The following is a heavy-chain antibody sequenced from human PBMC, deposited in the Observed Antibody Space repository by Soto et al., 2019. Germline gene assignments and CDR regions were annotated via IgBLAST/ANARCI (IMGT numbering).Heavy chain of an antibody. J-gene: IGHJ6*02. V-gene: IGHV4-4*02. CDR2: IYHSGSA. CDR3: ARVAGSYYYGMDV. CDR1: GGSISSSNW. D-gene: IGHD3-10*01. Sequence: SETLSLTCAVSGGSISSSNWWSWVRQPPGKGLEWIGEIYHSGSANYNPSLKSRVTISVDKSKNQYSLKLSSVTAADTAVYYCARVAGSYYYGMDVWGQGTRVTVSS.